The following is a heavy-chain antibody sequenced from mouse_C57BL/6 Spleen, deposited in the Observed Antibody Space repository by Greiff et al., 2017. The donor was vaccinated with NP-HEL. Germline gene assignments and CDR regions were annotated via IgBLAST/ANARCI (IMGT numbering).Heavy chain of an antibody. V-gene: IGHV1-78*01. Sequence: QVQLQQPDAELVKPGASVEISCKVSGYTFTDHTIHWMKQRPEQGLEWIGYIYPRDGSTKYNEKFKGKATLTADKSSSTAYMQLNSLTSEDSAVYFCARGYYGSSYAMDYWGQGTSVTVSS. CDR2: IYPRDGST. CDR1: GYTFTDHT. J-gene: IGHJ4*01. CDR3: ARGYYGSSYAMDY. D-gene: IGHD1-1*01.